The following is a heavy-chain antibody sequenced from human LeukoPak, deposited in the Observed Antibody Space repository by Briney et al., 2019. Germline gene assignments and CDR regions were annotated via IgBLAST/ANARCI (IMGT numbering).Heavy chain of an antibody. CDR1: GYTFTTYD. D-gene: IGHD1-7*01. Sequence: ASVKVSCKASGYTFTTYDINWVRQATGQGLEWMGWMNPNSGNTGYAQKFQGRVTLTRNTSIGTAYMELSSLTSEDTAVYYCAREGGRDNWNYHYYYYYMDVWGKGTTVTVSS. CDR3: AREGGRDNWNYHYYYYYMDV. J-gene: IGHJ6*03. CDR2: MNPNSGNT. V-gene: IGHV1-8*02.